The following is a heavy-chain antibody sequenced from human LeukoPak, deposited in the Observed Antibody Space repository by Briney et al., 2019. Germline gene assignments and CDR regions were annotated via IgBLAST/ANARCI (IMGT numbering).Heavy chain of an antibody. CDR1: GYTLTSYG. D-gene: IGHD2-15*01. J-gene: IGHJ5*02. V-gene: IGHV1-18*04. Sequence: ASVKVSCKASGYTLTSYGISWVRQAPGQGLEWMGWISAYNGNTNYAQKLQGRVTMTTDTSTSTAYMELRSLRSVDTAVYYCARCGVVAATPAWFDPWGQGTLVTVSS. CDR2: ISAYNGNT. CDR3: ARCGVVAATPAWFDP.